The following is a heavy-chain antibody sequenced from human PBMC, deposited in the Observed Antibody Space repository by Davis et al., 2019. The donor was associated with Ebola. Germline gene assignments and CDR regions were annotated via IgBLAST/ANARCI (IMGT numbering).Heavy chain of an antibody. CDR2: INPSGGST. V-gene: IGHV1-46*01. CDR3: TRDPGGLGGAFDI. D-gene: IGHD3-16*01. J-gene: IGHJ3*02. CDR1: GYTFTSYY. Sequence: AASVKVSCKASGYTFTSYYMHWVRQAPGQGLEWMGIINPSGGSTSYAQKFQGRVTMNRDTSTSTVYMELSSLRSEDTAVYYCTRDPGGLGGAFDIWGQGTMVTVSS.